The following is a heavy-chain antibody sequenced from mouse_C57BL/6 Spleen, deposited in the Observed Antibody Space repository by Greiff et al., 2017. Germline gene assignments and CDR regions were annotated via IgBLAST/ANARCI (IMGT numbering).Heavy chain of an antibody. CDR2: IYPGDGDT. D-gene: IGHD1-1*01. CDR3: ARDYYGSSSLDY. J-gene: IGHJ2*01. Sequence: VMLVESGAELVKPGASVKISCKASGYAFSSYWMNWVKQRPGKGLEWIGQIYPGDGDTNYNGKFKGKATLTADKSSSTAYMQLSSLTSEDSAVYFCARDYYGSSSLDYWGQGTTLTVSS. V-gene: IGHV1-80*01. CDR1: GYAFSSYW.